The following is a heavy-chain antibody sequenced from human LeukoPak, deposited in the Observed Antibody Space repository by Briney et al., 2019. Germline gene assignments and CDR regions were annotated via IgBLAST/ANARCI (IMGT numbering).Heavy chain of an antibody. Sequence: ASVKVSCKASGYTFTSYGISWVRQGPGQGLEWMGWISAYNGNTNYAQKLQGRVTMTTDTSTSTAYMELRSLRSDDTAVYYCARDLPRRMATTQPAGYWGQGTLVTVSS. CDR1: GYTFTSYG. CDR2: ISAYNGNT. CDR3: ARDLPRRMATTQPAGY. D-gene: IGHD5-24*01. J-gene: IGHJ4*02. V-gene: IGHV1-18*01.